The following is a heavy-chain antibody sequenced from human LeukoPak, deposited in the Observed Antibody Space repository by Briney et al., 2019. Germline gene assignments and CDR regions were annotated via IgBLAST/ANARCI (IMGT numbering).Heavy chain of an antibody. J-gene: IGHJ4*02. D-gene: IGHD2-2*01. CDR1: GFTFSSYW. V-gene: IGHV3-74*01. CDR2: INTDGSTT. CDR3: ARGDCISTSCYVY. Sequence: PGGSLRLSCAASGFTFSSYWMHWVRQAPGKGLVWVSRINTDGSTTSYADSVKGRFTISRDNAKNTVYLQMNSLRVEDTAVYYCARGDCISTSCYVYWGQGTLVTVSS.